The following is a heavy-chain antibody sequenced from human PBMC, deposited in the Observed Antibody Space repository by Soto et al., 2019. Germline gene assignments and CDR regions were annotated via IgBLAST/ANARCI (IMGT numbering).Heavy chain of an antibody. J-gene: IGHJ4*02. CDR3: AVSASGDFDY. V-gene: IGHV1-8*01. CDR1: GYTFTSYD. CDR2: MNPNSGNT. D-gene: IGHD2-15*01. Sequence: QVQLVQSGAEVKKPGASVKVSCKASGYTFTSYDINWVRQATGQGLEWMGWMNPNSGNTGYAQKFQGRVTMTNTTSICTAYMELGSLRSEDTAVYYCAVSASGDFDYWGQGTLVTVSS.